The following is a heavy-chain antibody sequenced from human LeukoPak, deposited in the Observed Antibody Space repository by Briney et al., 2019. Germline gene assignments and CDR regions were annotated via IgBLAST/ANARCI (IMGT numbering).Heavy chain of an antibody. V-gene: IGHV3-7*04. Sequence: GGSLRLSCAVSGFTFSDFWMSWVRQAPGRGLEWVADIHPEGNEKYHVESVKGRFTISRDNAKNSLFLQMNGLRVEDTAVYYCARGDAFSGDHWGQGTLVTVSS. J-gene: IGHJ4*02. CDR2: IHPEGNEK. CDR1: GFTFSDFW. CDR3: ARGDAFSGDH.